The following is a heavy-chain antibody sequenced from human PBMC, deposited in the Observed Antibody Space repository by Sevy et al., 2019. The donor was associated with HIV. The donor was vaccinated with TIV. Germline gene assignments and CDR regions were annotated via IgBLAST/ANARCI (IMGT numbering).Heavy chain of an antibody. CDR3: ARGVQYAGGWAVDF. CDR1: GFTFDDYT. J-gene: IGHJ4*02. D-gene: IGHD6-19*01. CDR2: INWDGDNT. V-gene: IGHV3-43*01. Sequence: GGSLRLSCAASGFTFDDYTMYWVRQPPGGGLEWVSLINWDGDNTYYEDSVRGRFSVSRDNDKNSLYLQMSSLRTEDSGLYYCARGVQYAGGWAVDFWGQGTLVTVSS.